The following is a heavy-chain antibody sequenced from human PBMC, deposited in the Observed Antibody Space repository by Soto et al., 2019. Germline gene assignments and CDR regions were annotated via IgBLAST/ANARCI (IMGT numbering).Heavy chain of an antibody. CDR1: GYRFTDYY. CDR3: ARGKEIPDFWNFDL. CDR2: INPNSGGT. V-gene: IGHV1-2*02. J-gene: IGHJ2*01. Sequence: QVQVVQSGAEVKEPGASVKVSCKASGYRFTDYYMHWVRQAPGQGLEWMGWINPNSGGTKSEQRFQGRVTMTRDTSISTAYMELTTLRFDDTAVYYCARGKEIPDFWNFDLWGRGTLVTVSS. D-gene: IGHD2-2*02.